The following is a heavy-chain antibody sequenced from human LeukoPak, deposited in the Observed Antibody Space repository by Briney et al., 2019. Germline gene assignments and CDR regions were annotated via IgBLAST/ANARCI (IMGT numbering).Heavy chain of an antibody. Sequence: ASVKVSCKASGYIFIDYEINWVRQATGQGLEWMGWMNPKSGDTGYEQKFQGRVTITRDSSISTVYMELSSLRFEDTALYYCARGRYMDVWGKGTTVTVPS. V-gene: IGHV1-8*03. CDR2: MNPKSGDT. J-gene: IGHJ6*03. CDR1: GYIFIDYE. CDR3: ARGRYMDV.